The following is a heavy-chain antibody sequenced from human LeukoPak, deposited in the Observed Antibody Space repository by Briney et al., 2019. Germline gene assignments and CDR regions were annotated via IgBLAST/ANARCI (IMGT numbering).Heavy chain of an antibody. Sequence: GGSLRLSCAASGFTFSSYATSWVRQAPGKGLEWVSAISGNGGTTYYADSVKGRFTISRDNPKNTLYLQMNSLRAEDTAVYYCAKPRDYYGPFAYWGQGTLVTVSS. CDR1: GFTFSSYA. J-gene: IGHJ4*02. CDR3: AKPRDYYGPFAY. D-gene: IGHD3-10*01. V-gene: IGHV3-23*01. CDR2: ISGNGGTT.